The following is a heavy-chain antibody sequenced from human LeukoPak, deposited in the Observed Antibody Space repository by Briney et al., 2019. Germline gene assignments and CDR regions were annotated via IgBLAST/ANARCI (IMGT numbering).Heavy chain of an antibody. V-gene: IGHV4-59*01. J-gene: IGHJ4*02. Sequence: SETLSLTCTVSGGSISSYYWSWIRQPPGKGLEWIGYIYYSGSTSYNPSLKSRVTISVDTSKNQFSLKLSSVTAADTAVYYCSRVPDSSSWYYFVYWGQGTLVTVSS. D-gene: IGHD6-13*01. CDR2: IYYSGST. CDR1: GGSISSYY. CDR3: SRVPDSSSWYYFVY.